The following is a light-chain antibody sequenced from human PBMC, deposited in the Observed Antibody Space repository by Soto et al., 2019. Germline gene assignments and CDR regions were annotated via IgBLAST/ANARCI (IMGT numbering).Light chain of an antibody. V-gene: IGKV3-20*01. CDR2: GAS. CDR1: QSVTCTY. CDR3: HHHDST. Sequence: VLTQSPGTLSFSPGERAILSCRASQSVTCTYLAWYQQKPGQAPCLLIFGASSRSTGVPGRFSGSGCGTDITLTISRLEPEDFAVYFCHHHDSTFDKGTKVPIK. J-gene: IGKJ1*01.